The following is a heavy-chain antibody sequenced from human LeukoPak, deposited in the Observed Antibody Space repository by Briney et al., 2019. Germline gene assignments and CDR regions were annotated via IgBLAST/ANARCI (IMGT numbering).Heavy chain of an antibody. Sequence: PGGSLRLSCTASGFALSSYNMNWVRQAPGKGLEWVAFIRYDGSNKYYADSVKGRFTISRDNSKNTLYLQMNSLRAEDMAVYYCAKASYSSSWYFDGDFDYWGQGTLVTVSS. D-gene: IGHD6-13*01. CDR2: IRYDGSNK. CDR3: AKASYSSSWYFDGDFDY. V-gene: IGHV3-30*02. CDR1: GFALSSYN. J-gene: IGHJ4*02.